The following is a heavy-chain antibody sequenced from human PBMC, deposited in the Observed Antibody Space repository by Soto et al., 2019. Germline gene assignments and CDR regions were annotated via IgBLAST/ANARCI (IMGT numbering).Heavy chain of an antibody. J-gene: IGHJ6*02. CDR1: GFTFSSYA. V-gene: IGHV3-30-3*01. Sequence: QVQLVESGGGVVQPGRSLRLSCAASGFTFSSYAMHWVRQAPGKGLEWVAVISYDGSNKYYADSVKGRFTIFRDNSKNSLYLQMNSLRAEDTAVYSCARSSSWHYYYGMDVWGQGTTVTVSS. D-gene: IGHD6-6*01. CDR2: ISYDGSNK. CDR3: ARSSSWHYYYGMDV.